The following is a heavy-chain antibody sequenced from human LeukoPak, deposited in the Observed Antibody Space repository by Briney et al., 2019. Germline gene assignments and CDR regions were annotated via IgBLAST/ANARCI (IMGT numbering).Heavy chain of an antibody. V-gene: IGHV3-30*02. J-gene: IGHJ6*02. CDR3: ATTTVTTDYYYYGMDV. CDR1: GFTFSSCG. D-gene: IGHD4-17*01. Sequence: GSLRLSCAASGFTFSSCGMHWVRQAPGKGLEWVAFIRYDGSNKYYADSVKGRFTISRDNSKNTLYLQMNSLRAEDTAVYYCATTTVTTDYYYYGMDVWGQGTTVTVSS. CDR2: IRYDGSNK.